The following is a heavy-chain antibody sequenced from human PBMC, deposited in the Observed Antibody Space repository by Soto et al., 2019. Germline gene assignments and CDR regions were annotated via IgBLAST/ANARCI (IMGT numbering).Heavy chain of an antibody. Sequence: QVQLVQSGAEVKKPGASVKVSCKASGYTFTSYGISWVRQAPGQGLEWMGWISAYNGNTNYAQKLQGRVTMTTDTSTSTAYMELRSLRSDDTAVYYCARYYDFWSGYSYYSYYYGMDVWGQGTTVTVSS. CDR1: GYTFTSYG. J-gene: IGHJ6*02. V-gene: IGHV1-18*01. CDR2: ISAYNGNT. CDR3: ARYYDFWSGYSYYSYYYGMDV. D-gene: IGHD3-3*01.